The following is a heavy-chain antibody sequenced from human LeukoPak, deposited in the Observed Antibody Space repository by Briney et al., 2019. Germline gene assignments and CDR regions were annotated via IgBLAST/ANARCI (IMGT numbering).Heavy chain of an antibody. CDR3: ARDQDYDSSGYLVGGFDY. Sequence: PGGSLRLSCAASGFTFSSYSMNWVRQAPGKGLEWVSSISSSSSYIYYADSVKGRFTISRDNAKNSLYLQMNSLRAEDTAVYYCARDQDYDSSGYLVGGFDYWGQGTLVTVSS. CDR1: GFTFSSYS. J-gene: IGHJ4*02. V-gene: IGHV3-21*01. CDR2: ISSSSSYI. D-gene: IGHD3-22*01.